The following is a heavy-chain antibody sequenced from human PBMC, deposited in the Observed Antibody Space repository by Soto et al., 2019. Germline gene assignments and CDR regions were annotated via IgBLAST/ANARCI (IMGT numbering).Heavy chain of an antibody. V-gene: IGHV3-74*01. CDR2: INSDGSRT. Sequence: GSLRLSCAASGFTFSSYWMHWVRQAPGKGLVWVSRINSDGSRTTYADSVKGRFTISRDNAKNMLHLQMNSLRAEDTAVYYCARALTYYYDNDYGGQGTLATVSS. J-gene: IGHJ4*02. CDR1: GFTFSSYW. CDR3: ARALTYYYDNDY. D-gene: IGHD3-22*01.